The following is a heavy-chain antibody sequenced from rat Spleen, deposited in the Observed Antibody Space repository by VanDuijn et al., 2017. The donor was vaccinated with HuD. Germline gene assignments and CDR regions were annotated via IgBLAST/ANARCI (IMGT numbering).Heavy chain of an antibody. Sequence: EVQLVESGGGLVQPGRSLKLSCAASGFTFRDYYMVWVRQAPTKGLEWVASITTGGAITSYRDSVKGRFTISRDTAKSTLYLQMDSLRSEDTATYYCARHGYDGSYYYWDYWGQGVMVTVSS. CDR3: ARHGYDGSYYYWDY. D-gene: IGHD1-12*02. V-gene: IGHV5-25*01. J-gene: IGHJ2*01. CDR1: GFTFRDYY. CDR2: ITTGGAIT.